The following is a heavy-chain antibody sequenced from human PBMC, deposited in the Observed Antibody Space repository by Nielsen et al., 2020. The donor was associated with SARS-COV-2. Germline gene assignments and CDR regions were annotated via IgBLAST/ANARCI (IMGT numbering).Heavy chain of an antibody. V-gene: IGHV3-74*01. CDR2: INNDGSST. CDR1: GFTFSSHW. D-gene: IGHD2-15*01. J-gene: IGHJ4*02. CDR3: VGDTGGRWGEL. Sequence: GGSLRLSCVASGFTFSSHWMHWVRQVPGKGLLWLSRINNDGSSTSYADSVKGRFTISRDNAKNTPWLEMNSLRVDDTAVYYCVGDTGGRWGELWGQGTLVTVSS.